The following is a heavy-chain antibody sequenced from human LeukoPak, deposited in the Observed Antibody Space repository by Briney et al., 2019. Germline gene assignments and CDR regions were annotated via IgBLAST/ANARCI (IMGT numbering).Heavy chain of an antibody. CDR3: AAPISTRGSYYSGSLDY. CDR1: GGTFSIYA. J-gene: IGHJ4*02. CDR2: IIPILGIA. D-gene: IGHD1-26*01. V-gene: IGHV1-69*04. Sequence: ASVKVSCKASGGTFSIYAISWVRQAPGQGLEWMGRIIPILGIANYAQKFQGRVTITADKSTSTAYMELSSLRSEDTAVYYCAAPISTRGSYYSGSLDYWGQGTLVTVSS.